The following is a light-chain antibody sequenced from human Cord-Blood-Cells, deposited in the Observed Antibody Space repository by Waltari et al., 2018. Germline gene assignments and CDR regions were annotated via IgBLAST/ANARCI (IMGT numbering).Light chain of an antibody. CDR2: GAS. CDR1: QSVSSSY. CDR3: QQYRSSPALT. V-gene: IGKV3-20*01. Sequence: EIVLTQSPGTLSLSPGERATLSCRARQSVSSSYLAWYQQKPGQAPRLLIYGASSRATGIPDRFSGSGSGTDFTLTISRLEPEDFAVYYCQQYRSSPALTFGGGTKVEIK. J-gene: IGKJ4*01.